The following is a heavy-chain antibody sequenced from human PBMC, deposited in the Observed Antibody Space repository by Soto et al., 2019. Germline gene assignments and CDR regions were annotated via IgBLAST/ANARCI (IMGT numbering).Heavy chain of an antibody. Sequence: QVQLQQWGAGLLRPSETLSLTCAVNGGSFSTYYWSWIRQPPGRGLEWVGEINPSGTTNYNPSLKSRVTMSVDTSKNQFSLKLSSVTAADTAVYYCARGPIAKDLGPFDYWGQGTLVTVSS. V-gene: IGHV4-34*01. CDR2: INPSGTT. CDR1: GGSFSTYY. J-gene: IGHJ4*02. CDR3: ARGPIAKDLGPFDY.